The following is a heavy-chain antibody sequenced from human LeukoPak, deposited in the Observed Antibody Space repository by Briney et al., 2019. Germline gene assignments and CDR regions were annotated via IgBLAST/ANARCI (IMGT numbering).Heavy chain of an antibody. CDR2: IKQDGSEK. V-gene: IGHV3-7*01. CDR3: ALKPTGPYYFDN. CDR1: GFTFSSYW. J-gene: IGHJ4*02. Sequence: GGSLRLSCAASGFTFSSYWMSWVRQAPGKGLEWVANIKQDGSEKYYVDSVKGRFTISRDNAQNSLYLQMNSLRAEDTAVYYCALKPTGPYYFDNWGQGTLVTVSS. D-gene: IGHD1-14*01.